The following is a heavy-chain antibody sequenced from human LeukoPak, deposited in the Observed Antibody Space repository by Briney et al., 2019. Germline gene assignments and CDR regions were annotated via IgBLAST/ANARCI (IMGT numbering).Heavy chain of an antibody. CDR1: GCSISSYY. CDR3: ARAPLLTGYFDFDY. CDR2: IYISGST. Sequence: PSETLSLTCTVSGCSISSYYWSWIRQPAGKGLEWIGRIYISGSTNYNPSLKSRVTMSVDTSKNQFSLKLSSVTAADTAVYYCARAPLLTGYFDFDYWGQGTLVTVSS. V-gene: IGHV4-4*07. J-gene: IGHJ4*02. D-gene: IGHD3-9*01.